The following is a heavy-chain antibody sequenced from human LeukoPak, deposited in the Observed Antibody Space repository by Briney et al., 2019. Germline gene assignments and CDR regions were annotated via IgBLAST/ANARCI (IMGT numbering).Heavy chain of an antibody. CDR1: GFTFSSYA. CDR3: ARVSANDSSGYYYDVGWFDP. V-gene: IGHV3-30*01. Sequence: PGGSLRLSCAASGFTFSSYAMHWVRQAPGKGLEWGAVISYDGSNKYYADSVKGRFTISRDNSKNTLYLQMNSLRAEDTAVYYCARVSANDSSGYYYDVGWFDPWGQGTLVTVSS. CDR2: ISYDGSNK. D-gene: IGHD3-22*01. J-gene: IGHJ5*02.